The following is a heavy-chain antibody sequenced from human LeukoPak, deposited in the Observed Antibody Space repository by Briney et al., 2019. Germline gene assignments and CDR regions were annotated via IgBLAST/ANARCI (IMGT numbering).Heavy chain of an antibody. CDR3: AKEMGGYGSSGYYYPSDY. D-gene: IGHD3-22*01. Sequence: GGSLRLSCAASGFTFSSFGMTWVRQAQAPGKGLEWVSGISGSDGSTYYADSVKGRFTISRDNSKNTLYLQMNSLGAEDTAVYYCAKEMGGYGSSGYYYPSDYWGQGTLVTVSS. V-gene: IGHV3-23*01. CDR1: GFTFSSFG. J-gene: IGHJ4*02. CDR2: ISGSDGST.